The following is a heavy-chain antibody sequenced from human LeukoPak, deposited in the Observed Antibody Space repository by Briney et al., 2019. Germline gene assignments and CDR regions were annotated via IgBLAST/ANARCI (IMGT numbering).Heavy chain of an antibody. D-gene: IGHD3-10*01. CDR2: IIPIFGTA. J-gene: IGHJ3*02. Sequence: SVKVSCKASGGTFSSYAISWVRQAPGQGLEWMGGIIPIFGTANYAQKFQGRVTITADKSTSTAYMELSSLRSEDTAVYYCAREDYGSGRITAYLAFDIWGQGTMVTVSS. CDR3: AREDYGSGRITAYLAFDI. V-gene: IGHV1-69*06. CDR1: GGTFSSYA.